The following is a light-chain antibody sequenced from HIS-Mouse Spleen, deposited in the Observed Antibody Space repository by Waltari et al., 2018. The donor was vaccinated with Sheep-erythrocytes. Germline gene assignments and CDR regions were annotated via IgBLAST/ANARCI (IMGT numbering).Light chain of an antibody. CDR3: QQLNSYPHT. J-gene: IGKJ2*01. CDR2: AAS. Sequence: DIQLTQSPSFLSASVGDRVTITCRASQGISSYLAWYQQKPGKAPKLLIYAASTLQSGVPSRFSGSGSGTEFTVTINSLQPEDFATYYCQQLNSYPHTFGQGTKLEIK. V-gene: IGKV1-9*01. CDR1: QGISSY.